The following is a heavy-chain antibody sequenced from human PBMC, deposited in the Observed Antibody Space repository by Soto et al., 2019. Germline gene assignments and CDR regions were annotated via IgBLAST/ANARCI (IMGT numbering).Heavy chain of an antibody. CDR1: GFNFSSFA. CDR2: ISGSGGSR. Sequence: EVQLLESGGGLVQPGGSLRLSCAGSGFNFSSFAMTWVRQAPGKGLEWVSTISGSGGSRFYADSVKGRFTLTRHNSKDTLYIQMYSLRVEDTAFYYCAKEGTTEWIHYYYPTDVWGRGTPVTVSS. CDR3: AKEGTTEWIHYYYPTDV. D-gene: IGHD1-7*01. V-gene: IGHV3-23*01. J-gene: IGHJ6*04.